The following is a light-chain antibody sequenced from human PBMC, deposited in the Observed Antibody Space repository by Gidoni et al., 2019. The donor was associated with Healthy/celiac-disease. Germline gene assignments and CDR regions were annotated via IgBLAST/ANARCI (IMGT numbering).Light chain of an antibody. CDR3: QQYNNWSPYT. J-gene: IGKJ2*01. CDR1: QSGSSN. CDR2: GAS. Sequence: IVMTQSPATLSVSPGERATLSCRASQSGSSNIAWYQQKPGQAPRLLIYGASTRAAGIPARFSGSGSGTEFTLTISSLQSEDFAVYYCQQYNNWSPYTFXXXTKLEIK. V-gene: IGKV3-15*01.